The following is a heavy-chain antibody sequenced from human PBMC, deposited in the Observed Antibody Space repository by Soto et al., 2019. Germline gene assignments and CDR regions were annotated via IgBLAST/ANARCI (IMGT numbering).Heavy chain of an antibody. CDR1: GLTFSSYA. D-gene: IGHD3-10*01. CDR3: ARDRRLRILWFGDHGMDV. CDR2: ISYDGSNK. V-gene: IGHV3-30-3*01. J-gene: IGHJ6*02. Sequence: VGSLRLSCAASGLTFSSYAMHWVRQAPGKGLEWVAVISYDGSNKYYADSVKGRFTISRDNSKNTLYLQMNSLRAEDTAVYYCARDRRLRILWFGDHGMDVWGQGTTVTVSS.